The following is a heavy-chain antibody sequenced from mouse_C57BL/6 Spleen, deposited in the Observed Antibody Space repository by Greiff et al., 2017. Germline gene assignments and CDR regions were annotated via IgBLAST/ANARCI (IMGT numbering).Heavy chain of an antibody. J-gene: IGHJ4*01. Sequence: QVQLKQSGAELMKPGASVKLSCKATGYTFTGYWIEWVKQRPGHGLEWIGEILPGSGSTNYNEKFKGKATFTADTSSNTAYMQLSSLTTEDSAIYYCARERTAQATRPYAMDYWGQGTSVTVSS. V-gene: IGHV1-9*01. CDR3: ARERTAQATRPYAMDY. D-gene: IGHD3-2*02. CDR1: GYTFTGYW. CDR2: ILPGSGST.